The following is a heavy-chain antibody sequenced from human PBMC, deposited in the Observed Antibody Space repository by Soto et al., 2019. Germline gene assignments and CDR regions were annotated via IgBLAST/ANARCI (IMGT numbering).Heavy chain of an antibody. CDR3: ARNACTGGSCYSWYFDL. CDR2: VSPSGST. V-gene: IGHV4-4*08. Sequence: QVQLQESGPGLVKPSETLSLTCSVSGGSISSYYWSWMRQPPGKGLEWIGYVSPSGSTNYNPSLKSRVTMSVDTSKTQFSLHLSSVTAADTAVYYCARNACTGGSCYSWYFDLWGRGTLVTVSS. CDR1: GGSISSYY. D-gene: IGHD2-15*01. J-gene: IGHJ2*01.